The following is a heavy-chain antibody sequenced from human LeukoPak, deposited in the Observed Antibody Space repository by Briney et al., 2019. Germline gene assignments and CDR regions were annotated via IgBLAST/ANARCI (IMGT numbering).Heavy chain of an antibody. CDR1: GFTFSSYS. CDR2: ISSSSSYI. D-gene: IGHD5-18*01. V-gene: IGHV3-21*01. Sequence: GGSLRLSCAASGFTFSSYSMIWVRQAPGKGLEWVSSISSSSSYIYYADSVKGRFTISRDNAKNSLYLQMNSLRAEDTAVYYCARDLDTAMVGGHDYWGQGTLVTVSS. CDR3: ARDLDTAMVGGHDY. J-gene: IGHJ4*02.